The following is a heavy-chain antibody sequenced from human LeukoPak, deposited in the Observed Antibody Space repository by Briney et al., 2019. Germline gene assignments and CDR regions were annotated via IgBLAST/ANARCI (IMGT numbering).Heavy chain of an antibody. D-gene: IGHD1-26*01. CDR3: AKGESPMWEPGDDAFDI. CDR1: GFTVTNAW. CDR2: TKRKSDGGTT. J-gene: IGHJ3*02. Sequence: GGSLRLSCAASGFTVTNAWMHWVRQAPGKGPEWVGRTKRKSDGGTTDYIAPVKGRFTISRDDLKNTLYLQMNSLKTEDTAVYYCAKGESPMWEPGDDAFDIWGQGTMVTVSS. V-gene: IGHV3-15*01.